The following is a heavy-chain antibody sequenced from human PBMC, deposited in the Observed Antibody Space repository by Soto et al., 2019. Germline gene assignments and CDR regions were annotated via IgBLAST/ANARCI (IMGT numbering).Heavy chain of an antibody. D-gene: IGHD6-6*01. V-gene: IGHV1-8*01. Sequence: QVQLVQSGAEVKKPGASVKVSCNASGYTFALYAINWVRQATGKWLESMGWMKHNSGNTGYAQKFKCRVTMTRNTSINTAYMELSSLTSEDPAVYYCARHSGSSGAFAIWGEGRMFTVSS. CDR2: MKHNSGNT. CDR3: ARHSGSSGAFAI. J-gene: IGHJ3*02. CDR1: GYTFALYA.